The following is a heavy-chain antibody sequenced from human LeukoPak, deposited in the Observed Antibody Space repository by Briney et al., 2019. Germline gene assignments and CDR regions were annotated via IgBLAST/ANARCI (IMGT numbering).Heavy chain of an antibody. V-gene: IGHV4-59*10. J-gene: IGHJ4*02. Sequence: SETLSLTCTVSGDFFSTYYWSWIRQPAGKGLEWIGHIYSSGSTNYNPSLKSRVTMSIDSSKNQFSLKMTSVTAADTAVYYCARYRTSGSYLFDYWGQGTLVTVSS. CDR3: ARYRTSGSYLFDY. CDR2: IYSSGST. CDR1: GDFFSTYY. D-gene: IGHD1-26*01.